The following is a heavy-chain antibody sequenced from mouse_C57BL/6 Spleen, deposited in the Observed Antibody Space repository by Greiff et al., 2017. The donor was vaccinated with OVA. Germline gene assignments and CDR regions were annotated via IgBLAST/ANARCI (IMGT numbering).Heavy chain of an antibody. CDR2: IDPSDSET. CDR1: GYTFTSYW. D-gene: IGHD2-5*01. V-gene: IGHV1-52*01. CDR3: ARGENSKIDY. J-gene: IGHJ2*01. Sequence: QVQLQQPGAELVRPGSSVKLSCKASGYTFTSYWMHWVKQRPIQGLEWIGNIDPSDSETHYNQKFKDKATLTVDKSSSTAYMQLISLTSEDSAVYYCARGENSKIDYWGQGTTLTVSS.